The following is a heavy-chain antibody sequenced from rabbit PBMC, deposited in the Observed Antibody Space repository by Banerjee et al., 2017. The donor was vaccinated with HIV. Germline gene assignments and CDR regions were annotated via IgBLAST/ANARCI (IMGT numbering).Heavy chain of an antibody. D-gene: IGHD8-1*01. CDR3: ARDYVDSSYL. J-gene: IGHJ6*01. CDR2: IYGGDAST. CDR1: GLDFSSSYY. Sequence: QEQLEESGGGLVKPGGSLTLTCKASGLDFSSSYYMCWVRQAPGRGLEWIACIYGGDASTYYASWVNGRFTISKTSSTTVTLKMTSLTAADTATYFCARDYVDSSYLWGPGTLVTVS. V-gene: IGHV1S45*01.